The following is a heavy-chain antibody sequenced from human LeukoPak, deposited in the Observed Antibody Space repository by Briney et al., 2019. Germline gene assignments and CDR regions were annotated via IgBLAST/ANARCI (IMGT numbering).Heavy chain of an antibody. CDR3: AREDTAIAMDV. D-gene: IGHD5-18*01. CDR2: ISSSRSYI. V-gene: IGHV3-21*01. CDR1: GFTFSSYI. J-gene: IGHJ6*04. Sequence: GGSLRLSCAASGFTFSSYIMNWVRQAPGKGGEWVSSISSSRSYIYYADSVKGRFTISRDNAKNSLYLQMTSLRAEDTAVYYCAREDTAIAMDVWGKGTPVTVSS.